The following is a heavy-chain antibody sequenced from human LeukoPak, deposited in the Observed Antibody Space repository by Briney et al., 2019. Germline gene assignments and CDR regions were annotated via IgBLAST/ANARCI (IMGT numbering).Heavy chain of an antibody. Sequence: PGRSLRLSCAASGFTFSNCGMHWVRQAPGKGLEWVAVIWFDGSNKYYVDSVKGRLTISRDNSKNTLYLQMNSLRAEDTAVYYCARDPAYSSSSIDYWGQGTLVTVSS. V-gene: IGHV3-33*01. CDR2: IWFDGSNK. CDR3: ARDPAYSSSSIDY. CDR1: GFTFSNCG. J-gene: IGHJ4*02. D-gene: IGHD6-6*01.